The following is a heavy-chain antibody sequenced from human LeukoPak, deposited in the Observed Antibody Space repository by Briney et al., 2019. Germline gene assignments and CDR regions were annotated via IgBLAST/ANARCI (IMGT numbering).Heavy chain of an antibody. J-gene: IGHJ6*02. CDR1: GFTFSSYA. V-gene: IGHV3-30*04. D-gene: IGHD5-12*01. Sequence: PGGSLRLSCAASGFTFSSYAMHWVRQAPGKGLEWVAVISYDGSNKYYADSVKGRFTISRDNSKNTLYLQMNSLRAEDTAVYYCARDLGGVDIVATINYYYGMDVWGQGTTVTASS. CDR2: ISYDGSNK. CDR3: ARDLGGVDIVATINYYYGMDV.